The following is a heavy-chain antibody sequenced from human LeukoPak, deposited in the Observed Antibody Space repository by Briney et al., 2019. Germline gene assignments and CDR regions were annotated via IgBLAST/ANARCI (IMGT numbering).Heavy chain of an antibody. CDR2: LYSGGIR. J-gene: IGHJ4*02. CDR1: KFTVSSNY. V-gene: IGHV3-66*02. CDR3: ARDPSVGINDFYFDY. D-gene: IGHD3-3*01. Sequence: PGGSLRLSCAGSKFTVSSNYMSWVRQAPGKGLDWVSVLYSGGIRYYAGSVQGRFTISRDSSKNTLYLQMNYLLPEDTAVYYCARDPSVGINDFYFDYWGQGTLVTVSS.